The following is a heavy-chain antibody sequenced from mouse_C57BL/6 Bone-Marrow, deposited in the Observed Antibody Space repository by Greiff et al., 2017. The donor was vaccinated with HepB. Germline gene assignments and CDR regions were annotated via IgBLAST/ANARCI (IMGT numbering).Heavy chain of an antibody. D-gene: IGHD4-1*01. CDR3: ARNWEMDY. V-gene: IGHV1-54*01. CDR2: INPGSGGT. Sequence: VQLQQSGAELVRPGTSVKVSCKASGYAFTNYLIEWVKQRPGQGLEWIGVINPGSGGTNYNEKFKGKATLTADKSSSTAYMQLSSLTSEDSAVYFCARNWEMDYWGQGTSVTASS. J-gene: IGHJ4*01. CDR1: GYAFTNYL.